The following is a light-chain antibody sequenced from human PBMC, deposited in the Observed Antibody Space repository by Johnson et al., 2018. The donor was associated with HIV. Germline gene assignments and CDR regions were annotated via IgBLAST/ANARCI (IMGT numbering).Light chain of an antibody. V-gene: IGLV1-51*02. Sequence: QSVLTQPPSVSAAPGQKVTISCSGSSPNIGNNYVSWYQELPGTALKLLIYENNKRPSGIPDRFSGSKSGTSATLGITGLQTGAKADHYCGIWQTGRITGGGFGTGTKVTVL. CDR1: SPNIGNNY. J-gene: IGLJ1*01. CDR3: GIWQTGRITGGG. CDR2: ENN.